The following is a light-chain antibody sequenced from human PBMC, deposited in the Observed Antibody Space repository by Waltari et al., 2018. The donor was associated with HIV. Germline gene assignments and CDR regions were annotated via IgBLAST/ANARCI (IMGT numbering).Light chain of an antibody. J-gene: IGKJ1*01. CDR1: QTILYSSNNKNY. Sequence: DIVMTQSPDSLVVSLGERATINCKSSQTILYSSNNKNYLAWYQQKPGQPPKLLIYWASTRESGVPDRFSGSGSGSDFTLTISCLQAEDVAVYYCQQYYDTPQTFGQGTKVEIK. CDR2: WAS. V-gene: IGKV4-1*01. CDR3: QQYYDTPQT.